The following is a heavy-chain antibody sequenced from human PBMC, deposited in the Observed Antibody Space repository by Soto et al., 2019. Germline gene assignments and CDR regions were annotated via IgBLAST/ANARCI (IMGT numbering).Heavy chain of an antibody. J-gene: IGHJ4*02. V-gene: IGHV1-69*01. CDR1: GGTFSSYA. CDR3: AREGASVSDIGY. CDR2: IIPIFGTA. D-gene: IGHD1-26*01. Sequence: VQLVQSGAEVKKPGSSVKVSCKASGGTFSSYAISWVRQTPGQGLEWMGGIIPIFGTANYAQKFQGRVTITADESTRTAYMELSSLRSEDTAVYYCAREGASVSDIGYWGQGTLVTGSS.